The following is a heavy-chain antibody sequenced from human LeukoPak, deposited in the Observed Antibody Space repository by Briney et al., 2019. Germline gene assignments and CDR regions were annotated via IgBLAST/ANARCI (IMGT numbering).Heavy chain of an antibody. CDR2: ISSSGSTI. D-gene: IGHD3-3*01. V-gene: IGHV3-11*04. CDR1: GFTFSDYY. J-gene: IGHJ4*02. Sequence: KPGGSLRLSCAASGFTFSDYYMSWIRQAPGKGLEWVSYISSSGSTIYYADSVKGRFTISRDNAKNSLYLQMNSLRAEDTAVYYCARDYSLDDFFYYFDYWGQGTLVTVSS. CDR3: ARDYSLDDFFYYFDY.